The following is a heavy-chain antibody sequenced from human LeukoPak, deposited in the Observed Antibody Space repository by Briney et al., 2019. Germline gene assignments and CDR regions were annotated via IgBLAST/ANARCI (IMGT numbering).Heavy chain of an antibody. Sequence: SETLSLTCTVSGGSISSYYWSWIRQPPGKGLEWIGYIYYSGSTNYNPSLKSRATISVDTSKNQFSLKLSSVTAADTAVYYCARTIWFGELLISGGMDVWGQGTTVTVSS. CDR2: IYYSGST. D-gene: IGHD3-10*01. CDR3: ARTIWFGELLISGGMDV. V-gene: IGHV4-59*01. CDR1: GGSISSYY. J-gene: IGHJ6*02.